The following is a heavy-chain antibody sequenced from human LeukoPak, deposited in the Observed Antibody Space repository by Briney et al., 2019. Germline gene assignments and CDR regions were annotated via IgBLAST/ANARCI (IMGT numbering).Heavy chain of an antibody. CDR2: IYYSGST. J-gene: IGHJ4*02. CDR1: GGSISSSTYY. Sequence: KSSETLSLTCTVSGGSISSSTYYWGWIRRPPGKGLEWIGSIYYSGSTYYNPSLKSRVTVSVDTSKNQFSLKLSSVTAADTAVYYCARRIPGSNYFDYWGQGTLVTVSS. CDR3: ARRIPGSNYFDY. D-gene: IGHD3-10*01. V-gene: IGHV4-39*01.